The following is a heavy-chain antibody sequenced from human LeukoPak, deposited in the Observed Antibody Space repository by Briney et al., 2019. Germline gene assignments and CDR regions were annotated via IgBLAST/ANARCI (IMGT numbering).Heavy chain of an antibody. CDR1: GFTFGDYG. D-gene: IGHD5-24*01. Sequence: GGSLRLSCTASGFTFGDYGMSWVRQAPGKGLEWVSFIRSKAYGVTTEYAASVKGRFTISRDDSKSIAYLQMNSLKTEDTAVYYCTRVEMSTMYYFDYWGQGTLVTVSS. J-gene: IGHJ4*02. CDR3: TRVEMSTMYYFDY. V-gene: IGHV3-49*04. CDR2: IRSKAYGVTT.